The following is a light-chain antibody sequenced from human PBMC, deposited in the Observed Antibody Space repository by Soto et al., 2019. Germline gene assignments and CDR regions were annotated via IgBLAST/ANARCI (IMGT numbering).Light chain of an antibody. V-gene: IGLV2-14*01. CDR2: DVS. Sequence: QSSLPQPSSVSGSPGQSITISCPGTSSDVGSYNYVSWYQQHPGKAPKLMIYDVSDRPSGVSNRFSGSKSGNTASLTISGLQAEDEADYYCSSYTSSSTFPCVFGTGTKVTVL. CDR1: SSDVGSYNY. J-gene: IGLJ1*01. CDR3: SSYTSSSTFPCV.